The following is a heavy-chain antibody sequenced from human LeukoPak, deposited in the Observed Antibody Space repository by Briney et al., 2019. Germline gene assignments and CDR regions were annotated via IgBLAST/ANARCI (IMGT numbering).Heavy chain of an antibody. CDR3: ARADYGDSVFDY. J-gene: IGHJ4*02. CDR1: VCTFISYV. D-gene: IGHD4-17*01. V-gene: IGHV1-69*05. CDR2: IIPTFGTA. Sequence: GFSVKVSCKESVCTFISYVISWVGQAPRQGLEWMGRIIPTFGTASYAQKFQGRVTLATYESTSTAYMELSSLRSEDTAVYYCARADYGDSVFDYWGQGTLVTVSS.